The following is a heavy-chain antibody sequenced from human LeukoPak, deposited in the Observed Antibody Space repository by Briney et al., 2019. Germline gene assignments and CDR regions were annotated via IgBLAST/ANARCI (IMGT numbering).Heavy chain of an antibody. V-gene: IGHV4-59*12. D-gene: IGHD3-10*01. CDR1: GGSISSYY. Sequence: KSSETLSLTCTVSGGSISSYYWSWIRQPPGKGLEWIGYIYYSGSTNYNPSLKSRVTISVDTSKNQFSLKLSSVTAADTAVYYCAKRGPYYYGSGSYYKGAQYYFDSWGQGPLVTVSS. J-gene: IGHJ4*02. CDR3: AKRGPYYYGSGSYYKGAQYYFDS. CDR2: IYYSGST.